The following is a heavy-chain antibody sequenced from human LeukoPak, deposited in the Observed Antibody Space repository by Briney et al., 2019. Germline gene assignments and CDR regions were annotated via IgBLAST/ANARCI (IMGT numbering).Heavy chain of an antibody. CDR3: ARGYCSDGSCYPWGY. V-gene: IGHV4-59*11. D-gene: IGHD2-15*01. CDR2: IYYSGST. J-gene: IGHJ4*02. CDR1: GGSISSHY. Sequence: SETLSLTCTVSGGSISSHYWSWIRQPPGKGLEWIGYIYYSGSTNYNPSLKSRVTMSVDTSKNQFSLKLSSVTAADTGVYYCARGYCSDGSCYPWGYWGQGTLVTVSS.